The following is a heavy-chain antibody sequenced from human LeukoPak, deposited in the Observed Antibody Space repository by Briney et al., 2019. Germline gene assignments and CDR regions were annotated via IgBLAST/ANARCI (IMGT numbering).Heavy chain of an antibody. CDR1: GGTFSSYA. CDR3: ARDYYGSGSYYKPFDY. CDR2: IIPIFGTA. J-gene: IGHJ4*02. V-gene: IGHV1-69*13. D-gene: IGHD3-10*01. Sequence: ASVKVSCKASGGTFSSYAISWVRQAPGQGLEWMGGIIPIFGTANYAQKFQGRVTITADESTSTAYMELSSLRSEDMAVYYCARDYYGSGSYYKPFDYWGQGTLVTVFS.